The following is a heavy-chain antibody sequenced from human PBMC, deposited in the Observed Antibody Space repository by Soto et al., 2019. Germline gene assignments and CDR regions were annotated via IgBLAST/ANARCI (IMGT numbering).Heavy chain of an antibody. CDR3: ARGNQYYNVPGSYYTNCFDP. CDR1: GGSFSGYY. V-gene: IGHV4-34*01. Sequence: PSETLSLTCAVYGGSFSGYYWSWIRQPPGKGLEWIGEINHSGSTNYNPSLKSRVTISVDTSKNQFSLKLSSVTAADTAVYSCARGNQYYNVPGSYYTNCFDPWAREPWSPSPQ. J-gene: IGHJ5*02. D-gene: IGHD3-10*01. CDR2: INHSGST.